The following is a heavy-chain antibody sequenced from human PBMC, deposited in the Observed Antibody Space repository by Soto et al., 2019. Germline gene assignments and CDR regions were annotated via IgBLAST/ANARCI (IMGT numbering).Heavy chain of an antibody. CDR1: GFTFSSDA. J-gene: IGHJ5*02. CDR3: AKDRGAGGRFSGIAVAGIPS. D-gene: IGHD6-19*01. Sequence: EVQLLESGGGLVQPGGSLRLSCAASGFTFSSDAMSWVRQTPGKGLEWVSGISGGGGNTYYADSVTGRFTISRDNSRNTLYLQMNSLRAADTAIYYWAKDRGAGGRFSGIAVAGIPSWGQGTLVTVSS. V-gene: IGHV3-23*01. CDR2: ISGGGGNT.